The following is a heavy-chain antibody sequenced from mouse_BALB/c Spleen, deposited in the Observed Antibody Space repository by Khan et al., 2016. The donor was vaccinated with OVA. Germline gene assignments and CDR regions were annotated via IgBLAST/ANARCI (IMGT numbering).Heavy chain of an antibody. J-gene: IGHJ3*01. CDR1: GYTFTSYW. CDR3: TRGGRFITTATWFAY. V-gene: IGHV1-59*01. Sequence: QVQLQQSGAELVMPGASVKMSCKASGYTFTSYWMHWVKQRPGQGLEWSGVIDPSDKYITYNPKFKDKATLTVDTSSSTAYMQISSLTSEDSAVYSGTRGGRFITTATWFAYWGRGTLVTVSA. D-gene: IGHD1-2*01. CDR2: IDPSDKYI.